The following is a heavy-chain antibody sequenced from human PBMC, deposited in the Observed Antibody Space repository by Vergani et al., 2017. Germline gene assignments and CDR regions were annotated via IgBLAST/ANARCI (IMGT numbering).Heavy chain of an antibody. CDR2: ISGSGSST. CDR3: AKDHDVGVASAEYRSRWYNY. CDR1: GFTFSSYS. J-gene: IGHJ4*02. Sequence: EVQLVESGGGLVQPGGSLRLSCAASGFTFSSYSMSWVRQAPGKGLEWVSAISGSGSSTYYADSVKGRFTISRDNSKNTLYLQMNSLRAEDTAVYYCAKDHDVGVASAEYRSRWYNYWGQGTLVTVSS. V-gene: IGHV3-23*04. D-gene: IGHD6-13*01.